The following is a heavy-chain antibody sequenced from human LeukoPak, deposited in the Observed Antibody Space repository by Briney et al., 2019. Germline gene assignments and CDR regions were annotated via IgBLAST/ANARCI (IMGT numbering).Heavy chain of an antibody. CDR2: ISGSGGNT. D-gene: IGHD2-2*01. CDR3: AKTLGYCSSTSCVRGGMDV. J-gene: IGHJ6*04. Sequence: GGSLRLSCAASGFTFSSYAMSWVRQAPVKGLEWVSGISGSGGNTYYADSVKGRFTISRENSKNTLYLQMNSLRAEDTAVYYCAKTLGYCSSTSCVRGGMDVWGKGTTVTVSS. CDR1: GFTFSSYA. V-gene: IGHV3-23*01.